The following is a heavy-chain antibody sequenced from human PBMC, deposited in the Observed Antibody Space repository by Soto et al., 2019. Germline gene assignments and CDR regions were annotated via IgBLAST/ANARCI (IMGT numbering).Heavy chain of an antibody. D-gene: IGHD2-15*01. Sequence: QVQLVQSGAEVKKPGASVKVSCNASGYTFTSYGLSWVRQAPGQGLEWMGGISAYNGNTNYAQKLQGRVTMTTDTSTSTAYMELRSLRSDDTAVYYCVVAAQPYYFDYWGQGTLVTVSS. CDR2: ISAYNGNT. J-gene: IGHJ4*02. V-gene: IGHV1-18*01. CDR1: GYTFTSYG. CDR3: VVAAQPYYFDY.